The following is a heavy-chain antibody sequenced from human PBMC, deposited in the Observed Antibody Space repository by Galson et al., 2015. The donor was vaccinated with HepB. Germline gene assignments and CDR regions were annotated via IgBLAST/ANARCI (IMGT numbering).Heavy chain of an antibody. D-gene: IGHD3-16*02. Sequence: SVKVSCKASGYTFTSYGISWVRQAPGQGLEWMGWISAYNGNTNYAQKLQGRVTMTTDTSTGTAYMELRSLRSDDTAVYYCARDIMITFGGVIADDAFDIWGQGTMVTVSS. CDR3: ARDIMITFGGVIADDAFDI. V-gene: IGHV1-18*01. CDR2: ISAYNGNT. J-gene: IGHJ3*02. CDR1: GYTFTSYG.